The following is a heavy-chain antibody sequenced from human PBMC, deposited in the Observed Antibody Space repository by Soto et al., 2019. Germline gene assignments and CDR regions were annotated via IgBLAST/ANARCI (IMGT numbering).Heavy chain of an antibody. CDR3: ARDPWYYYDSSGYYYVVYYGMDV. CDR2: ISYDGSNK. V-gene: IGHV3-30-3*01. CDR1: GFTFSSYA. Sequence: QVQLVESGGGVVQPGRSLRLSCAASGFTFSSYAMHWVRQAPGKGLEWVAVISYDGSNKYYADSVKGRFTISRDNSKTTLYLQMNSLRAEDTAVYYCARDPWYYYDSSGYYYVVYYGMDVWGQGTTVTVSS. J-gene: IGHJ6*02. D-gene: IGHD3-22*01.